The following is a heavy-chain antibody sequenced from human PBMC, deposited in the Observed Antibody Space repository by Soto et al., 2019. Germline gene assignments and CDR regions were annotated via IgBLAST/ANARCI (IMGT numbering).Heavy chain of an antibody. CDR1: GFTFSSYG. V-gene: IGHV3-33*01. CDR2: IWYDGSNK. D-gene: IGHD6-6*01. CDR3: ARVGEAARHFDY. Sequence: PGGSLRLSCAASGFTFSSYGMHWVRQAPGKGLEWVAVIWYDGSNKYYADSVKGRFTISRDNSKNTLYLQMNSLRAEDTAVYYRARVGEAARHFDYWGQGTLVTVSS. J-gene: IGHJ4*02.